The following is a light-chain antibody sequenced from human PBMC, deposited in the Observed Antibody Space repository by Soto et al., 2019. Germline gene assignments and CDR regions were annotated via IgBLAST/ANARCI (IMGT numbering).Light chain of an antibody. V-gene: IGLV2-14*01. CDR1: SSDIDAYNY. CDR2: DVS. Sequence: QSVLTQPASVSVSPGQSITISCTGTSSDIDAYNYVSWYQQHPGKAPKLMIYDVSNRPSGISNRFSGSKSGNTASLTISGLQAEDEADYYCGSYTTSSNYVFGTGTKVTV. CDR3: GSYTTSSNYV. J-gene: IGLJ1*01.